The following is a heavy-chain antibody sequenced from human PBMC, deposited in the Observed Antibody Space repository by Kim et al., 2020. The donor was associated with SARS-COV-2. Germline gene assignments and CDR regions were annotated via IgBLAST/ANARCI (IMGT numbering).Heavy chain of an antibody. J-gene: IGHJ6*02. V-gene: IGHV1-69*13. CDR1: GGTFSSYA. D-gene: IGHD2-2*01. CDR3: ARQCSTSCYRYYYYGMDV. CDR2: IIPIFGTA. Sequence: SVKVSCKASGGTFSSYAISWVRQAPGQGLEWMGGIIPIFGTANYAQKFQGRVTITADESTSTAYMELSSLRSEDTAVYYCARQCSTSCYRYYYYGMDVWGQGTTVTVSS.